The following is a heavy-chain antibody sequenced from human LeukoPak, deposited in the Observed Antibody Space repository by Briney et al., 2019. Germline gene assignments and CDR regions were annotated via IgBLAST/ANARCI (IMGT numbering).Heavy chain of an antibody. D-gene: IGHD3-22*01. Sequence: ASVTVPCKASGYTFTNYTINWVRLAPGQGLEWMGWIDTNTGNPTYAQGFAGRFVFSLDTSVTTTYLQISSLKAEDTAVYFCTRGRDTTGYFVYWGQGTLVTVSS. CDR3: TRGRDTTGYFVY. CDR2: IDTNTGNP. J-gene: IGHJ4*02. CDR1: GYTFTNYT. V-gene: IGHV7-4-1*02.